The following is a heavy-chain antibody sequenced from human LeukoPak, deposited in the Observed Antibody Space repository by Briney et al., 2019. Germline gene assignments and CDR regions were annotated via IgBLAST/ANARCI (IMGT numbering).Heavy chain of an antibody. D-gene: IGHD1-26*01. Sequence: SQTLSLTCAISGDSVSSNSAAWNWIRQSPSRGLEWLGRTYYRSKWYNDYPVSVKSRITINPDTSKNQFSLQLHSVTPEDTAVYYCARDKPIVGATTYYYYGMDVWGQGTTVTVSS. V-gene: IGHV6-1*01. CDR2: TYYRSKWYN. CDR1: GDSVSSNSAA. CDR3: ARDKPIVGATTYYYYGMDV. J-gene: IGHJ6*02.